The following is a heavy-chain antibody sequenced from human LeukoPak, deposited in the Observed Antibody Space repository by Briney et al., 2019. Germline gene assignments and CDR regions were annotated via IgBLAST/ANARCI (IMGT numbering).Heavy chain of an antibody. Sequence: PERSLRLSCAASGFTFSSYGMNWVRQAPGKGLEWVAVISYDGSNKYYADSVKGRFIISRDNSKNTLFLQMNSLRAEDTAVYHCAKDRYSSGWYSFDSWGEGTLVTVS. CDR2: ISYDGSNK. J-gene: IGHJ4*02. CDR3: AKDRYSSGWYSFDS. CDR1: GFTFSSYG. D-gene: IGHD6-19*01. V-gene: IGHV3-30*18.